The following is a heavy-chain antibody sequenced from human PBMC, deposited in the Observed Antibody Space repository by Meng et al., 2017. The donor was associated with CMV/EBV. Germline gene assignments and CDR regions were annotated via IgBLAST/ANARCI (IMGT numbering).Heavy chain of an antibody. CDR2: ISGYSGDT. V-gene: IGHV1-18*01. CDR3: ATLGSSIWFDLDF. J-gene: IGHJ4*02. CDR1: GYTFTNYD. D-gene: IGHD6-13*01. Sequence: ASVKVSCKASGYTFTNYDIYWVRQARGQGLEWMGWISGYSGDTNYSQNFRGRVTMTTDTSTSTAYMELRSLRSDDTAVYYCATLGSSIWFDLDFWGQGTLVTVSS.